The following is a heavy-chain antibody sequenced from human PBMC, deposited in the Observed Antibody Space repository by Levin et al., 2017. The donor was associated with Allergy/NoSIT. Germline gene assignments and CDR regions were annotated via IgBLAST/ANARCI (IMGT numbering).Heavy chain of an antibody. J-gene: IGHJ3*02. CDR1: GFTFSSYS. V-gene: IGHV3-21*01. Sequence: GGSLRLSCAASGFTFSSYSMNWVRQAPGKGLEWVSSISTSSNYIYYADSMKGRFTISRDNAKNSLYLQMNSLRAEDTAVYYCARLSITEAFDIWGQGTMVPVSS. D-gene: IGHD3-10*01. CDR3: ARLSITEAFDI. CDR2: ISTSSNYI.